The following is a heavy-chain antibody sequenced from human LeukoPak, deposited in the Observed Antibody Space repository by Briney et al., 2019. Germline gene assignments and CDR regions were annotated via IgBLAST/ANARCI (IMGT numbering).Heavy chain of an antibody. J-gene: IGHJ5*02. D-gene: IGHD3-10*01. CDR1: GGSISSYY. CDR2: IYYSGST. CDR3: ARDYYGSGSYYAPFDP. V-gene: IGHV4-59*12. Sequence: PSETLSPTCTVSGGSISSYYWSWIRQPPGKGLEWIGYIYYSGSTNYNPSLKSRVTISVDTSKNQFSLKLSSVTAADTAVYYCARDYYGSGSYYAPFDPWGQGTLVTVSS.